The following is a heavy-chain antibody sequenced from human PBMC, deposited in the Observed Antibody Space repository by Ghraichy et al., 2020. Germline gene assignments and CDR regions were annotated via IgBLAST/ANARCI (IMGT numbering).Heavy chain of an antibody. CDR2: IYYSGST. CDR3: ARSSPRDTEY. Sequence: SETLSLTCTVSGGSISSYYWSWIRQPPGKGLEWIGYIYYSGSTNYNPSLKSRVTISVDTSKNQFSLKLSSVTAADTAVYYCARSSPRDTEYWGQGTLVTVSS. CDR1: GGSISSYY. V-gene: IGHV4-59*01. J-gene: IGHJ4*02.